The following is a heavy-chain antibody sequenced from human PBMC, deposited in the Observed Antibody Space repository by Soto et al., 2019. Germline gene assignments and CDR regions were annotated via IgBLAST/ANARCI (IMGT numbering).Heavy chain of an antibody. Sequence: SLRLSCVASGXTFDDYSMHWVRQVPGKGLEWVSVISWNSAYIGYADSVKGRFTISRDNAKNSVSLQMNSMRTEDTALYYCASTYSGYEDFDYWGQGTLVTVSS. V-gene: IGHV3-9*01. D-gene: IGHD5-12*01. CDR1: GXTFDDYS. CDR2: ISWNSAYI. J-gene: IGHJ4*02. CDR3: ASTYSGYEDFDY.